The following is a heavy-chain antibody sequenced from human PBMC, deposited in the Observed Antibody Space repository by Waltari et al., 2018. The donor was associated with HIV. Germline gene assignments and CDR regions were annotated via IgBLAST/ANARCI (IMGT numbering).Heavy chain of an antibody. V-gene: IGHV1-8*01. CDR1: GYTCSNYD. J-gene: IGHJ6*02. Sequence: QAQLVQSGAEVKRPGASVKGSCKASGYTCSNYDFNWVRQATGQGLEWMGWMNPNSGNSGVVQKFQGRVTMTRDTSISTAYMELSSLGSEDTAVYYCARGGEMGAPYVGMDVWGQGTTVTVSS. CDR2: MNPNSGNS. D-gene: IGHD3-10*01. CDR3: ARGGEMGAPYVGMDV.